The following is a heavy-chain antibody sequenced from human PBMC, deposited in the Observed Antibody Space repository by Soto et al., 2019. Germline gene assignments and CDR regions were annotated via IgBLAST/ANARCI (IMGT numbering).Heavy chain of an antibody. V-gene: IGHV1-69*13. CDR2: IIPIFGTA. Sequence: SVKVSCKASGGTFSSYAISWVRQAPGQGLEWMGGIIPIFGTANYAQKFQGRVTITADESTSTAYMELSSLRSEDTAMYYCAKGGRFGKWGHTSPFSYGMDVWG. D-gene: IGHD1-26*01. CDR3: AKGGRFGKWGHTSPFSYGMDV. CDR1: GGTFSSYA. J-gene: IGHJ6*02.